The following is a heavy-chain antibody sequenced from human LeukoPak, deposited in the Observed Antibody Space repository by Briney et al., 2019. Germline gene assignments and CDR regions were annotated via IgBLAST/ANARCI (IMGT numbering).Heavy chain of an antibody. V-gene: IGHV3-33*01. CDR1: GFTFSSYG. CDR3: ARDQESSWYDYYYYYGMDV. CDR2: IWYDGSNK. D-gene: IGHD6-13*01. Sequence: GRSLRLSCAASGFTFSSYGMQWVRQAPGKGLEWVAVIWYDGSNKYYADSVKGRFTISRDNSKNTLYLQMNSLRAEDTAVYYCARDQESSWYDYYYYYGMDVWGQGTTVTVSS. J-gene: IGHJ6*02.